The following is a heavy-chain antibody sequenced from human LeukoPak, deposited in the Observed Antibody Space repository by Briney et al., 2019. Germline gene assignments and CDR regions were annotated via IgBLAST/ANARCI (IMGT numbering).Heavy chain of an antibody. Sequence: GESLKISRKASGYSFTNYWIGWVRQMPGKGLEWMGIIYTVDSDTTYSPSFQGQVTISADKSISTAYLQLSSLRASDTAMCYCARGSSTWYFDYWGQGTLVTVSS. J-gene: IGHJ4*02. CDR2: IYTVDSDT. D-gene: IGHD6-13*01. CDR1: GYSFTNYW. V-gene: IGHV5-51*01. CDR3: ARGSSTWYFDY.